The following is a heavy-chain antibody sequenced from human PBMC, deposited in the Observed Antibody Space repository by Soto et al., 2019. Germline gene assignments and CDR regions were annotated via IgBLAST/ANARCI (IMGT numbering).Heavy chain of an antibody. D-gene: IGHD6-19*01. CDR3: ARFSGSYYYAMDV. J-gene: IGHJ6*02. CDR2: INHSGVT. Sequence: QVQLQQWGAGLLKPSGTLSLTCAVYGGSFSGYYWSWIRQPPGKGLEWIGEINHSGVTNYKPSLKRRVTISVDTSKNQFSLQLKSVTAGDTALYYCARFSGSYYYAMDVWGQGSTVTVSS. V-gene: IGHV4-34*01. CDR1: GGSFSGYY.